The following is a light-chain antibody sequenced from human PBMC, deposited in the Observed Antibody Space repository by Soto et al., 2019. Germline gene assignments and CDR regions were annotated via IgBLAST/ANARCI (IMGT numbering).Light chain of an antibody. J-gene: IGLJ2*01. V-gene: IGLV2-8*01. Sequence: QSALTQPPSASGTPGQSVTIPCTGTSSEVGDYNYVSWYQQHPGKAPKLMIYEVSRRPSGVPDRFSGSKSGNTASLTVSGLQAEDEADYYCSSNAGSNNLVFGGGTHLTVL. CDR3: SSNAGSNNLV. CDR2: EVS. CDR1: SSEVGDYNY.